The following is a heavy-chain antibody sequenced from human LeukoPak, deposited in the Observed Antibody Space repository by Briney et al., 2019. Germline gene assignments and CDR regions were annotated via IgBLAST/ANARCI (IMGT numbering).Heavy chain of an antibody. Sequence: GGSLRLSCAASGFTFSSYGMHWVRQAPGKGLEWVAGIWYDGSNKYYADSVKGRVTISRDNSKNTLYLQMNSLRVEDTAVYYCAKKEARGFEHWGQGTLVTVSS. D-gene: IGHD3-9*01. J-gene: IGHJ4*02. CDR1: GFTFSSYG. CDR3: AKKEARGFEH. V-gene: IGHV3-33*06. CDR2: IWYDGSNK.